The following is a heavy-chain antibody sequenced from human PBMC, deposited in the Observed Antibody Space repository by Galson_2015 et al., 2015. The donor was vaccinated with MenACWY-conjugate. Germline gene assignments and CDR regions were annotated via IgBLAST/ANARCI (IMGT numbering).Heavy chain of an antibody. CDR3: ARAKKQWLSKTFDL. CDR1: GFTFSNSW. D-gene: IGHD6-19*01. Sequence: SLRLSCAPSGFTFSNSWMGWVRQAPGKGLEWVANIKQDGSGKYYVDSVKGRFIISRDNAKNSLFLQMDSLRAEDTALYYCARAKKQWLSKTFDLWSQGTMVAVSS. J-gene: IGHJ3*01. CDR2: IKQDGSGK. V-gene: IGHV3-7*01.